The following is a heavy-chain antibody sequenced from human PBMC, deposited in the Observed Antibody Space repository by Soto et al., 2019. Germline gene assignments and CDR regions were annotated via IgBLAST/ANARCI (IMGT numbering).Heavy chain of an antibody. D-gene: IGHD6-19*01. CDR2: ISSSSSTI. CDR1: GFTFSSYS. CDR3: AKGGRQWLVTSDFNY. J-gene: IGHJ4*02. Sequence: GGSLRLSCAASGFTFSSYSMNLVRQAPGKGLEWVSYISSSSSTIYYADSVKGRFTISRDNAKNSLYLQMNSLRAEDTAVYYCAKGGRQWLVTSDFNYWGQGALVTVSS. V-gene: IGHV3-48*01.